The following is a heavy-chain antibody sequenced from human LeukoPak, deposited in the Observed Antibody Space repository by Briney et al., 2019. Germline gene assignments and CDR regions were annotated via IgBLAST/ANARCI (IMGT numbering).Heavy chain of an antibody. Sequence: GRSLRLFCAASGFTFSSYGMHWVRQAPGKGLEWVAVISYDGSNKYYADSVKGRFTISRDNSKNTLYLQMNSLRAEDTAVYYCAKDHQDIVVVPAATAYYYGMDVWGQGTTVTVSS. D-gene: IGHD2-2*01. CDR2: ISYDGSNK. CDR1: GFTFSSYG. J-gene: IGHJ6*02. V-gene: IGHV3-30*18. CDR3: AKDHQDIVVVPAATAYYYGMDV.